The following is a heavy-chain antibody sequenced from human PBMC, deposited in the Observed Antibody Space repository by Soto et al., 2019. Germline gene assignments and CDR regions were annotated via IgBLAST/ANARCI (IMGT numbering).Heavy chain of an antibody. J-gene: IGHJ6*02. V-gene: IGHV1-18*04. CDR3: ARETLRLKAQNPHFYGMDD. Sequence: ASVKVSCKASGYTFSSYGISWVRQAPGQGLEWMGWVSAYNGNPNYAQKLQGRITLTTDTPTSTAYMELRSLRSDDTATYFCARETLRLKAQNPHFYGMDDWGQGTTVTVSS. CDR1: GYTFSSYG. D-gene: IGHD3-16*01. CDR2: VSAYNGNP.